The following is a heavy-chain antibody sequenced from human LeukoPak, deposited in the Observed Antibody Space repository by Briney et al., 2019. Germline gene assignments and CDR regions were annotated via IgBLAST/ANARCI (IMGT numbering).Heavy chain of an antibody. Sequence: SQTLSLTCTVSGGSISSGGYFWTWIRQPPGKGLEWIGYAYYSGSTYYNPSLQSRLTISVDTSKNQFSLRLTSVTAADTAVYYCARMDYGDYDDYWGQGTLVTVSS. J-gene: IGHJ4*02. D-gene: IGHD4-17*01. V-gene: IGHV4-30-4*01. CDR1: GGSISSGGYF. CDR2: AYYSGST. CDR3: ARMDYGDYDDY.